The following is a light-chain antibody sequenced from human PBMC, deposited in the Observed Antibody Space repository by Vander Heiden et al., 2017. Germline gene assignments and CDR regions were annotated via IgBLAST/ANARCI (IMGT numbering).Light chain of an antibody. CDR2: AAA. CDR3: QQHYSSPLT. Sequence: IQLTQPPSSLSASVGDRVTITCRARQAISSSVALDSQKPGKAPKSLIYAAATLQSGVPSRFSGSGSGTEFTLTISSLQPEDFATYYCQQHYSSPLTFGGGTKVEMK. CDR1: QAISSS. J-gene: IGKJ4*01. V-gene: IGKV1-9*01.